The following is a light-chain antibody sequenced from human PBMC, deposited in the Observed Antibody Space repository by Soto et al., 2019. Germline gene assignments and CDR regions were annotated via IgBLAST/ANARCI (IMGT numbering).Light chain of an antibody. CDR3: CSYAGRPYV. CDR2: EVT. V-gene: IGLV2-23*02. Sequence: QSVLTQPASVSGSPGQSITISCTGTSSDAGAYNLVSWYQVHPGKAPKLMIFEVTKRPSGVSNRFSGSKSGNTASLTISGLHTEDEADYFCCSYAGRPYVFGTGTKVTVL. J-gene: IGLJ1*01. CDR1: SSDAGAYNL.